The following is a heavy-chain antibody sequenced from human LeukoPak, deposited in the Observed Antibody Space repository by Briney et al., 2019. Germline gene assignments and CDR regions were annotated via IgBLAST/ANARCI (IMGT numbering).Heavy chain of an antibody. V-gene: IGHV3-74*01. J-gene: IGHJ3*02. CDR1: GFTFSSYW. Sequence: PGGSMRLSCAASGFTFSSYWMHWVRQAPGKGLVWVSRINSDGSSTRYADSVKGRFTISRDNAENTLYLQMNSLRAEDTAVYYCARTSRSSAFDIWGQGTIVTVSS. CDR2: INSDGSST. CDR3: ARTSRSSAFDI.